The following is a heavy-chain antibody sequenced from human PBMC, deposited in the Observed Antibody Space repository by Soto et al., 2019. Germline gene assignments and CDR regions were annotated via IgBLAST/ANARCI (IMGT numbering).Heavy chain of an antibody. D-gene: IGHD4-17*01. J-gene: IGHJ1*01. CDR1: CGSISSGGYY. Sequence: QVQLQESGPGLVKPSHTLSLTCTVSCGSISSGGYYWSWIRQHHGKGLEWIVYIYYSGSTYYNPSLKSRVNISVDTSKNQFSLKLSSVTAADPAVYYCAGAGGDYQSEYFQHWGQGTLVTVSS. CDR2: IYYSGST. CDR3: AGAGGDYQSEYFQH. V-gene: IGHV4-31*03.